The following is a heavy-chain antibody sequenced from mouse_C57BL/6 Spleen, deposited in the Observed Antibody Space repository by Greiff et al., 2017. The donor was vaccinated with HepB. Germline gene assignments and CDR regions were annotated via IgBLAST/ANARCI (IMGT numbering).Heavy chain of an antibody. J-gene: IGHJ4*01. D-gene: IGHD2-2*01. CDR3: ERYGGYDVEDYYAMDY. CDR2: IYPGDGDT. Sequence: VQLQESGPELVKPGASVKISCKASGYAFSSSWMNWVKQRPGKGLEWIGRIYPGDGDTNYNGKFKGKATLTADKSSSTAYMQLSSLTSEDSAVYFCERYGGYDVEDYYAMDYWGQGTSVTVSS. V-gene: IGHV1-82*01. CDR1: GYAFSSSW.